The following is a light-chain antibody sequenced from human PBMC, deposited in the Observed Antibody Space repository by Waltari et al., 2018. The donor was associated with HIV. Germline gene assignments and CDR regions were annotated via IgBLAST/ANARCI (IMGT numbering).Light chain of an antibody. V-gene: IGKV2-24*01. CDR1: HCLAHTARNTY. CDR2: KTA. J-gene: IGKJ1*01. CDR3: MQHTQFPRPWT. Sequence: IVLLETRLTSRVTLRQPASFSCRSNHCLAHTARNTYLRCLLQSPGTPPRLLILKTAKRISGVPDRFSGNGAGTDITLKISRVEADDVEVYYCMQHTQFPRPWTFGQGTKVEIK.